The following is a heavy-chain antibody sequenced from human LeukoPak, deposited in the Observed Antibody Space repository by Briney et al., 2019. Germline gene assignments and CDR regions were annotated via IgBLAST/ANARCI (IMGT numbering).Heavy chain of an antibody. D-gene: IGHD3-22*01. CDR1: GGSISSSSYY. J-gene: IGHJ3*02. CDR2: IYYIGST. CDR3: ARGTYYDSSGEAFDI. Sequence: PSETLSLTCTVSGGSISSSSYYWGWIRQPPGKGLEWIVSIYYIGSTYYNPSLKSRVTISVDTSKNQLSLKLSSVTAADTAVYYCARGTYYDSSGEAFDIWGQGTMVTVSS. V-gene: IGHV4-39*01.